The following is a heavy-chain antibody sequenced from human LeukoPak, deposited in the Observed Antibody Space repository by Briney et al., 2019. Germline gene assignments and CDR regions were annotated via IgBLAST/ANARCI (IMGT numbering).Heavy chain of an antibody. J-gene: IGHJ5*02. V-gene: IGHV1-8*01. Sequence: VASVKVSCKASGYTFTSYDINWVRQATGQGLEWMGWMNPNSGNTGYAQKFQGRVTMTRNTSISTAYMELSSLRSEDTAVYYCARGFRIAARRSPPWFDPWGQGTLVTVSS. CDR3: ARGFRIAARRSPPWFDP. CDR1: GYTFTSYD. D-gene: IGHD6-6*01. CDR2: MNPNSGNT.